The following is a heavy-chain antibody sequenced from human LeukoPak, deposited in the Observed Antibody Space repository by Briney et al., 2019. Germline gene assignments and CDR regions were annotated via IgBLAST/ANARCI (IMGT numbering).Heavy chain of an antibody. CDR1: GYTFTSYA. V-gene: IGHV7-4-1*02. CDR2: INTNTGNP. J-gene: IGHJ6*03. Sequence: ASVKVSCKASGYTFTSYAMNWVRQAPGQGLEWMGWINTNTGNPTYAQGFTGRFVFSLDTSVSTAYLQISSLKAEDTAVYYCARPSGGEYYYYYYMDVWGKGTTVTVSS. D-gene: IGHD3-10*01. CDR3: ARPSGGEYYYYYYMDV.